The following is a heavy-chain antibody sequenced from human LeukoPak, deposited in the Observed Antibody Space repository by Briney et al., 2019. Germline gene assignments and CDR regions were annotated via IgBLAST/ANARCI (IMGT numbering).Heavy chain of an antibody. J-gene: IGHJ4*02. CDR3: AKGSGFGY. V-gene: IGHV3-9*01. CDR1: GFTFDDYA. CDR2: ISWNSGSI. D-gene: IGHD1-26*01. Sequence: GGSLRLSCAASGFTFDDYAMHWVRHAPGKGLEWVSGISWNSGSIGYADSVKGRFTISRDNAKNSLYLQMNSLRAEDTALYYCAKGSGFGYWGQGTLVTVSS.